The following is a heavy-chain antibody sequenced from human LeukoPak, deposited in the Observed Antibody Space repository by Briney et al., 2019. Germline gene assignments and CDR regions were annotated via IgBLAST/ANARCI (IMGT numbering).Heavy chain of an antibody. CDR3: ARTPYYYDSSGPLKY. D-gene: IGHD3-22*01. CDR1: GFTFRSYE. V-gene: IGHV3-48*03. CDR2: ISSSGSTI. Sequence: GGSLRLSCAASGFTFRSYEMNWVRQAPGKGLEWVSYISSSGSTIYYADSVKGRFTISRDNAKSSLYLQMNSLRAEDTAVYYCARTPYYYDSSGPLKYWGQGTLVTVSS. J-gene: IGHJ4*02.